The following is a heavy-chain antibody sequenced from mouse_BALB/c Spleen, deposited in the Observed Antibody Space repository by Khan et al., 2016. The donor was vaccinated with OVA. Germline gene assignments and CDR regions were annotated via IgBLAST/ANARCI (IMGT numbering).Heavy chain of an antibody. V-gene: IGHV5-6*01. Sequence: EVELVESGGDLVEPGGSLKLSCAASGFIFSSYSMSWVRQTPDKRLEWVATISSGGDYTYYPDNVKGRFTISRDNAKNTLYLQMNSLKSEDTAMYYCASHLTGSFAYWGQGTLVTVSA. D-gene: IGHD4-1*01. J-gene: IGHJ3*01. CDR2: ISSGGDYT. CDR1: GFIFSSYS. CDR3: ASHLTGSFAY.